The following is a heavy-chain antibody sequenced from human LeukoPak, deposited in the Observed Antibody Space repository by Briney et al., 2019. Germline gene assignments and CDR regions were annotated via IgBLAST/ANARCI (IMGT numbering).Heavy chain of an antibody. Sequence: QPGGSLRLSCAASGFTFRSYSMHWVRQAPGKGLEWVSYISSTSSTIYYADSVKGRFTISRDNAKNSLYLQMNSLRDEDTAVYYCAKGVQWLRDFDYWGQGTLVTVSS. CDR2: ISSTSSTI. V-gene: IGHV3-48*02. D-gene: IGHD6-19*01. CDR3: AKGVQWLRDFDY. CDR1: GFTFRSYS. J-gene: IGHJ4*02.